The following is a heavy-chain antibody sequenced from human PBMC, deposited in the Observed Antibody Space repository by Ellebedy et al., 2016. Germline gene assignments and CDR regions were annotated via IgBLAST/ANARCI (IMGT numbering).Heavy chain of an antibody. J-gene: IGHJ4*02. D-gene: IGHD3-9*01. V-gene: IGHV4-59*12. Sequence: SETLSLTXTVSGGSISSYYWSWIRQPPGKGLEWIGYIYYSGSTNYNPSLKSRVTMSVDTSKNQFSLKLSSVTAADTAVYYCARAYYDILTGLHGPCDYWGQGTLVTVSS. CDR1: GGSISSYY. CDR3: ARAYYDILTGLHGPCDY. CDR2: IYYSGST.